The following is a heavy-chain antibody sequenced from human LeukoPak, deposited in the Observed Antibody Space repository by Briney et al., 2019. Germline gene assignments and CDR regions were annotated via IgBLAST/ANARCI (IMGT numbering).Heavy chain of an antibody. CDR2: ISEDGGAR. CDR1: GFTFSAYA. V-gene: IGHV3-23*01. CDR3: AKESLPHRGYYFDS. J-gene: IGHJ4*02. D-gene: IGHD3-22*01. Sequence: GGSLRLSCAASGFTFSAYAMSWVRQAPGKGLEWVSAISEDGGARLYADSVKGRFTISRDNSENTVSLQVNSLRAGDTAVYVCAKESLPHRGYYFDSWGRGTLITVSS.